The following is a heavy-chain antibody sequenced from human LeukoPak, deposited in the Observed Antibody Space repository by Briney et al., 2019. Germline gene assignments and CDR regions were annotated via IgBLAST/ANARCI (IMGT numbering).Heavy chain of an antibody. CDR2: ISAYNGNT. V-gene: IGHV1-18*01. CDR1: GYTFTSYG. D-gene: IGHD6-6*01. Sequence: ASVKVSCKASGYTFTSYGISWVRQAPGQGLEWMGLISAYNGNTNYAQKLQGRVTMTTDTSTSTAYMELRSLRSDDTAVYYCARDFSGIAARPVPQRYWGQGTLVTVSS. J-gene: IGHJ4*02. CDR3: ARDFSGIAARPVPQRY.